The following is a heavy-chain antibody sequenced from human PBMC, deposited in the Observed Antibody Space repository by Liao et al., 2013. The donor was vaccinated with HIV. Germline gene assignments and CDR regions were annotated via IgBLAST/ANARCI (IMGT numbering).Heavy chain of an antibody. CDR1: GGSISSYY. J-gene: IGHJ2*01. V-gene: IGHV4-4*07. CDR3: ARDTVLGVITKWYFDL. CDR2: IYSSGST. D-gene: IGHD3-10*01. Sequence: QVQLQESGPGLVKPSETLSLTCTVSGGSISSYYWSWIRQPAGKGLEWIGRIYSSGSTNYNPSLKSRVTISVDTSKNQFSLKVNSVTAADTAVYYCARDTVLGVITKWYFDLWGRGTLVTVSS.